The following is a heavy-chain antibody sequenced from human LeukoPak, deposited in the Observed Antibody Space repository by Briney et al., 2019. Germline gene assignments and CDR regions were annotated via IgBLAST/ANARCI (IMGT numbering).Heavy chain of an antibody. CDR1: GGSISSYY. V-gene: IGHV4-59*08. CDR2: FYYSGNT. D-gene: IGHD6-13*01. CDR3: ARQSAAGTNNWFDP. Sequence: SETLSLTCTASGGSISSYYWSWIRQPPGKGLEWIGYFYYSGNTIYNPSLKSRVTISVDTSKNQFSLRLSSVTAADTAVYYCARQSAAGTNNWFDPWGQGTLVTVSS. J-gene: IGHJ5*02.